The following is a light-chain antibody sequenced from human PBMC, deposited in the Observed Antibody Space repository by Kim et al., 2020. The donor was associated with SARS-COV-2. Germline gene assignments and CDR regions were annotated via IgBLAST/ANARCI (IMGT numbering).Light chain of an antibody. Sequence: APGKTAGNTCGGNNIGSKNVHWYQQKPGQAPVLVIYYDSDRPSGIPERFSGSNSGNTATLTISRVEAGDEADYYCQVWDSSSDHVVFGGGTQLTVL. J-gene: IGLJ2*01. CDR3: QVWDSSSDHVV. CDR2: YDS. CDR1: NIGSKN. V-gene: IGLV3-21*04.